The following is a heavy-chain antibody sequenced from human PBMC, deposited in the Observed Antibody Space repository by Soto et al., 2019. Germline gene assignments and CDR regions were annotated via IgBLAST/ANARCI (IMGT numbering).Heavy chain of an antibody. CDR3: AIYQAYDFWSGYFLGDAFDI. D-gene: IGHD3-3*01. CDR2: IWYDGSNK. J-gene: IGHJ3*02. Sequence: QVQLVESGGGVVQPGRSLRLSCAASGFTFSSYGMHWVRQAPGKGLEWVAVIWYDGSNKYYADSVKGRFTISRDNSKNTLYLQMNGLRAEDTAVYYCAIYQAYDFWSGYFLGDAFDICGQGTMVTVSS. CDR1: GFTFSSYG. V-gene: IGHV3-33*01.